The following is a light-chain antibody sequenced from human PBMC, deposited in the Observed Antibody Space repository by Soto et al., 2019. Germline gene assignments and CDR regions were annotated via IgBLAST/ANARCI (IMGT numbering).Light chain of an antibody. Sequence: EILMTQSPVTLSVSPGEIATLSCRASQFLSSYLAWYQQKPGQPPRLLIYDTSNRAAGIPARFSGSRSGTDFTLTISSLEPEDFAVYFCHQRNKFGQGTRLEIK. V-gene: IGKV3-11*01. J-gene: IGKJ5*01. CDR1: QFLSSY. CDR3: HQRNK. CDR2: DTS.